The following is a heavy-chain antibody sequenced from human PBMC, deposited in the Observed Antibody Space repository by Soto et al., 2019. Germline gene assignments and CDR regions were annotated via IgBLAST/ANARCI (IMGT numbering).Heavy chain of an antibody. D-gene: IGHD6-19*01. Sequence: EVQLLESGGGLVQPGGSVRLSCAASGFAFSGYPMSWVRQTPGKGLEWVSGIDASTGRTYFADSVEGRFTISRDNSKNTLYLQMNSLRVADTAIYYCAKDDSSGWYRSFDYWGQRTLVTVSS. V-gene: IGHV3-23*01. J-gene: IGHJ4*02. CDR3: AKDDSSGWYRSFDY. CDR2: IDASTGRT. CDR1: GFAFSGYP.